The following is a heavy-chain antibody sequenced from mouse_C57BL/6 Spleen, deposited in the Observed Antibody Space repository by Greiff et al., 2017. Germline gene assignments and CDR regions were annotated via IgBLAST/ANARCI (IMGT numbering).Heavy chain of an antibody. V-gene: IGHV5-17*01. D-gene: IGHD3-3*01. CDR3: ARARGTWFAY. Sequence: EVKLMESGGGLVKPGGSLKLSCAASGFTFSDYGMHWVRQAPEKGLEWVAYISSGSSPIYYADTVKGRFTISRDNAKNTLFLQMASLRSEDTAMYYCARARGTWFAYWGQGTLVTVSA. J-gene: IGHJ3*01. CDR2: ISSGSSPI. CDR1: GFTFSDYG.